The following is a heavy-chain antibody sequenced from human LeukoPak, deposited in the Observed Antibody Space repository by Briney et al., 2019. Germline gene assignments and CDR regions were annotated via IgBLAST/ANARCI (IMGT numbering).Heavy chain of an antibody. J-gene: IGHJ5*02. CDR1: GFTFSSYA. CDR2: ITGNGGST. D-gene: IGHD6-19*01. Sequence: GGSLRLSCSASGFTFSSYAIHWVRQAPGKGQEYVSAITGNGGSTYYADSVKGRFTISRDNANNSLYLQMNSLRAEDTAVYYCARGSGWYGYNWFDPWGQGTLVTVSS. V-gene: IGHV3-64*04. CDR3: ARGSGWYGYNWFDP.